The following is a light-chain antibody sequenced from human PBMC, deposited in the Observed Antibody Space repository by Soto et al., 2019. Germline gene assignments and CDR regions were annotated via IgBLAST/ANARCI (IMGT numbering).Light chain of an antibody. CDR3: VQYDEPPSRWT. CDR1: QIVNSKY. V-gene: IGKV3-20*01. J-gene: IGKJ1*01. CDR2: DAS. Sequence: EIVLTQSPGTLSLSPGERVTVSCRASQIVNSKYLAWYQHRPGQAPRLLIYDASKRATGIPDRFSGSASGTDFILTINGLEPEDFAVYYCVQYDEPPSRWTFGQGTKV.